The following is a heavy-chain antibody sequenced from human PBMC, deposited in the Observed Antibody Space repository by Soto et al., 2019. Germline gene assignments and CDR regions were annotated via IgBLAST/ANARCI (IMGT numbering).Heavy chain of an antibody. CDR2: IYYSGST. CDR1: GGSISSSSYY. Sequence: LSLTCTVSGGSISSSSYYWGWIRQPPGKGLEWIGSIYYSGSTYYNPSLKSRVTISVDTSKNQFSLKLSSVTAADTAVYYCARQEGGIAVAGTGEGYYYYGMDVWGQGTTVTVSS. CDR3: ARQEGGIAVAGTGEGYYYYGMDV. V-gene: IGHV4-39*01. D-gene: IGHD6-19*01. J-gene: IGHJ6*02.